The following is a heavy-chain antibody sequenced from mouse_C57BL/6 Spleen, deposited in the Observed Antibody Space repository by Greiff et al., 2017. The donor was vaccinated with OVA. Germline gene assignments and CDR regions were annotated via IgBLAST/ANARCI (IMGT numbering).Heavy chain of an antibody. D-gene: IGHD1-1*01. V-gene: IGHV1-61*01. CDR3: ARFITTVVATFPDAMDY. J-gene: IGHJ4*01. CDR2: IYPSDSET. CDR1: GYTFTSYW. Sequence: VQLQQPGAELVRPGSSVKLSCKASGYTFTSYWMDWVKQRPGQGLEWIGNIYPSDSETHYNQKFKDKATLTVDKSSSTAYMQLSSLTSEDSAVYYGARFITTVVATFPDAMDYWGQGTSVTVSS.